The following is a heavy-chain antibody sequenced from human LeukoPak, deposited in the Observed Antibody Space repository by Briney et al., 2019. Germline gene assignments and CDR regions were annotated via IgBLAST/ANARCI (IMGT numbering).Heavy chain of an antibody. D-gene: IGHD6-19*01. V-gene: IGHV1-18*01. CDR3: AREDSSGWVLDY. J-gene: IGHJ4*02. CDR2: ISAYNGNT. CDR1: GYTFTSYD. Sequence: ASVKVSCKASGYTFTSYDISWVRQAPGQGLEWMGWISAYNGNTNYAQKLQGRVTMTTDTSTSTAYMELRSLRSDDTAVYYCAREDSSGWVLDYWGQGTLVTVSS.